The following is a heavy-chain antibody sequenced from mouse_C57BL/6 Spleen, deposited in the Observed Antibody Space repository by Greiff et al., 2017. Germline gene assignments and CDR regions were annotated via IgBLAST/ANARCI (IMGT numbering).Heavy chain of an antibody. J-gene: IGHJ4*01. Sequence: VQLQQPGAELVKPGASVKVSCKASGYTFTSYWMHWVKQRPGQGLEWIGRIHPSDSDTNYNQKFKGKATLTVDKSSSTAYMQLSSLTSDDSAVYYCAIIYYGYHYAMDYWGQGTSVTVSS. V-gene: IGHV1-74*01. CDR1: GYTFTSYW. CDR3: AIIYYGYHYAMDY. CDR2: IHPSDSDT. D-gene: IGHD2-2*01.